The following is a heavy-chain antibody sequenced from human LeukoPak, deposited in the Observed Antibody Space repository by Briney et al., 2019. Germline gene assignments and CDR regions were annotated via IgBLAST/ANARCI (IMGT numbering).Heavy chain of an antibody. CDR2: ISAYNGNT. CDR3: ARDKGSADY. CDR1: GYTFTGYY. V-gene: IGHV1-18*04. D-gene: IGHD6-25*01. Sequence: VASVKVSCKASGYTFTGYYMHWVRQAPGQGLEWMGWISAYNGNTNYAQKLQGRVTMTTDTSTSTAYMELRSLRSDDTAVYYCARDKGSADYWGQGTLVTVSS. J-gene: IGHJ4*02.